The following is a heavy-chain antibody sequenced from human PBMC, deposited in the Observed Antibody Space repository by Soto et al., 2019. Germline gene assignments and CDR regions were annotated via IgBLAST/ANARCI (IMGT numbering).Heavy chain of an antibody. CDR2: IYYSGST. CDR3: ARDFMVRGVIDY. D-gene: IGHD3-10*01. J-gene: IGHJ4*02. Sequence: SESLALTRTVCGGSVRSGSYYGSWIRQPPGKGLEWIGYIYYSGSTNYNPSLKSRVTISVDTSKNQFSLKLSSVTAADTAVYYCARDFMVRGVIDYWGQGTLVTVSS. V-gene: IGHV4-61*01. CDR1: GGSVRSGSYY.